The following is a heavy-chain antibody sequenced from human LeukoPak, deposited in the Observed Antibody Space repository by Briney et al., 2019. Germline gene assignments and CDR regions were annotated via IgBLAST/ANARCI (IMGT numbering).Heavy chain of an antibody. CDR2: IYYSGST. CDR1: GGSISSSSYY. D-gene: IGHD3-22*01. CDR3: AREGRYYDSSSSPYIFDY. J-gene: IGHJ4*02. Sequence: PSETLSLTCTVSGGSISSSSYYWGWIRQPPGKGLEWIGSIYYSGSTYYNPSLKSRVTISVDTSKNQFSLKLSSVTAADTAVYYCAREGRYYDSSSSPYIFDYWGQGTLVTVSS. V-gene: IGHV4-39*01.